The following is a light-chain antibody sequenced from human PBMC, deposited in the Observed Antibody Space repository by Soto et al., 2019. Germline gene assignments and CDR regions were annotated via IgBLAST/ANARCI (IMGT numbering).Light chain of an antibody. CDR1: SSNIGNNA. CDR3: AAWDDSLNENV. J-gene: IGLJ1*01. Sequence: QSVLTQPPSVSEAPRQRVTISCSGSSSNIGNNAVNWYQQLPGKAPKLLIYYDDLLPSGVSDRFSGSKSGTSASLAISGLQSEDEADYYCAAWDDSLNENVFGTGTKVTVL. V-gene: IGLV1-36*01. CDR2: YDD.